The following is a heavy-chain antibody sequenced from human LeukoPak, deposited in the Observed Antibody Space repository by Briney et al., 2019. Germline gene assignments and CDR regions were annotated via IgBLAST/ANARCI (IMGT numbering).Heavy chain of an antibody. D-gene: IGHD5-18*01. Sequence: GGSLRLSCAASGFTFSSYGMHWVRQAPGKGLEWVAVISYDGSNKYYADSVKGRFTISRDNSKNTLYLQMNSLRAEDTAVYYCAKDSEIQLWFAQPKIASFDYWGQGTLVTVSS. CDR3: AKDSEIQLWFAQPKIASFDY. CDR1: GFTFSSYG. J-gene: IGHJ4*02. CDR2: ISYDGSNK. V-gene: IGHV3-30*18.